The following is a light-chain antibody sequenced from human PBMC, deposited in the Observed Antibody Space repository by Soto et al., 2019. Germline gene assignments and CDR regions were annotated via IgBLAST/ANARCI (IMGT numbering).Light chain of an antibody. CDR3: SSYTDSSTQV. J-gene: IGLJ2*01. V-gene: IGLV2-14*03. Sequence: QSALTQPASVSGSPGQSITISCTGTSSDVGAYNYVSWYQQHPGKAPKLMIYDVTNRPSGVSNRFSGSKSDNTASLTVSGLQAEDEDDYYCSSYTDSSTQVFGGGTKLTVL. CDR1: SSDVGAYNY. CDR2: DVT.